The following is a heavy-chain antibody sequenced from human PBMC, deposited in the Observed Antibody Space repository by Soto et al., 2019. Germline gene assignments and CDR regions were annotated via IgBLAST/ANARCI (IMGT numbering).Heavy chain of an antibody. J-gene: IGHJ3*02. V-gene: IGHV1-69*13. D-gene: IGHD3-22*01. Sequence: EASVKVSCKASGGTFSSYGVSWVRQAPGQGLEWMGRIIPVFGIEHYAQKSQGRVTVTADESTSTAYMELSGLTSEDTAVYYCARGLSYYDSSGYSDAFDIWGQGTLVTVSS. CDR2: IIPVFGIE. CDR3: ARGLSYYDSSGYSDAFDI. CDR1: GGTFSSYG.